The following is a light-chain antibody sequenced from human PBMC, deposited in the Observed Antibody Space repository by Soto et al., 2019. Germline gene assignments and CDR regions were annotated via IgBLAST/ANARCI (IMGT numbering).Light chain of an antibody. Sequence: DIQRTQSPSSMSTSVGDRVTITCRASQSISKYLNWYQQKQGKAPKPLIFAASSLQSGVPSRFSGSVSGTDGTITISSLQPEDVATYYCQQSYSTTLTFGGGTKVDIK. CDR2: AAS. CDR1: QSISKY. V-gene: IGKV1-39*01. J-gene: IGKJ4*01. CDR3: QQSYSTTLT.